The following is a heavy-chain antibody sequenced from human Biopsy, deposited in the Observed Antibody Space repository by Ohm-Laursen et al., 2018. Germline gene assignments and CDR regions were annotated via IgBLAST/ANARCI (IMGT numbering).Heavy chain of an antibody. Sequence: PLSLTCTVSGGSISSGGSYWSWIRQRPGKGLEWIGYIFNSANTYYNPSLKNLITISGDTSKNQFSLKLNSVTAADTAVYYCARGDYFDSNGYFWFDPWGQGTLVTVSS. D-gene: IGHD3-22*01. J-gene: IGHJ5*02. CDR2: IFNSANT. CDR1: GGSISSGGSY. CDR3: ARGDYFDSNGYFWFDP. V-gene: IGHV4-31*01.